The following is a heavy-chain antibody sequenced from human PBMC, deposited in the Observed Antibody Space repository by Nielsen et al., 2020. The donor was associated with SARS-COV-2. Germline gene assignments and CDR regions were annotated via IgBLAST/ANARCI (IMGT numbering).Heavy chain of an antibody. CDR1: GFTFRNYW. D-gene: IGHD2-21*01. CDR3: ARYSGAY. CDR2: IQQDGSEK. J-gene: IGHJ4*02. Sequence: GGSLRLSCAASGFTFRNYWMSWVRQAPGKGLEWLANIQQDGSEKNYVDSVKGRFTISRDNAKNSLYLEMNSLRAEDTAVYSCARYSGAYWGQGTLVTVSS. V-gene: IGHV3-7*01.